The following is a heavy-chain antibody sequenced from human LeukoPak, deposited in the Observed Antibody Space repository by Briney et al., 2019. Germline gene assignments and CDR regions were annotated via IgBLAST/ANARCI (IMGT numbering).Heavy chain of an antibody. V-gene: IGHV4-4*07. CDR2: IYTSGST. CDR3: AGDREWLLDY. J-gene: IGHJ4*02. D-gene: IGHD5-12*01. Sequence: PSDTLSLTCTVSGGSISSYYCNWIRQPAGKGLEWIGRIYTSGSTNYNPSLKSRVTMSVDTSKNQFSLKLTSVTAADTAVYYCAGDREWLLDYWGQGTLVTVSS. CDR1: GGSISSYY.